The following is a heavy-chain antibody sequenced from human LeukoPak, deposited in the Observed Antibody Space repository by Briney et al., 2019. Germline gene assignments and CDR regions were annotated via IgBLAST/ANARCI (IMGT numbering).Heavy chain of an antibody. D-gene: IGHD5-12*01. CDR3: ARHSHAPARSRVDSFDY. CDR2: VYYKGSP. J-gene: IGHJ4*02. CDR1: GGSVASYY. V-gene: IGHV4-59*08. Sequence: SQTLFLTCSVSGGSVASYYWSWLRQAPGKGLEWIGYVYYKGSPTYNPSLKSRVAISEDTSGNRLSLRLSSVPAADPAVYYCARHSHAPARSRVDSFDYWGQGSLVAVSS.